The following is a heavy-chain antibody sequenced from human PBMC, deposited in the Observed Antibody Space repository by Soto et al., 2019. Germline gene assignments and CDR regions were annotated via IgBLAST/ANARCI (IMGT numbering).Heavy chain of an antibody. D-gene: IGHD5-12*01. J-gene: IGHJ3*02. CDR3: ARDGGYSGYESDAFDI. CDR1: GFIFSLYG. CDR2: ISSSSNYI. V-gene: IGHV3-21*01. Sequence: GGSLRLSCAASGFIFSLYGMNWVRQAPGKGLEWVSSISSSSNYIYYADSVKGRFTISRDNAKNSLYLQMNSLRDEDTAVYYCARDGGYSGYESDAFDIWGQGTMVTVSS.